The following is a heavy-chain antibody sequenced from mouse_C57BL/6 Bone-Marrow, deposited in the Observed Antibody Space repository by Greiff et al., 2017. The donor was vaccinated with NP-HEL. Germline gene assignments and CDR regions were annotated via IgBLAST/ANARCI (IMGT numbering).Heavy chain of an antibody. V-gene: IGHV5-17*01. J-gene: IGHJ2*01. CDR2: ISSGSSTI. CDR1: GFTFSDYG. CDR3: ARAPYLDY. Sequence: DVKLVESGGGLVKPGGSLKLSCAASGFTFSDYGMHWVRQAPEKGLEWVAYISSGSSTIYYADTVKGRFTISRDNAKNTLFLQMTSLRAEDTAMYYCARAPYLDYWGQGTTLTVSS.